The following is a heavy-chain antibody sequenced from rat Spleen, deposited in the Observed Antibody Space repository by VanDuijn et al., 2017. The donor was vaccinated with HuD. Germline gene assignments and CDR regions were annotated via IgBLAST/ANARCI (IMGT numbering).Heavy chain of an antibody. J-gene: IGHJ3*01. V-gene: IGHV5-31*01. CDR3: ARHLTGHGVMDA. CDR1: GFTFNNYW. Sequence: EVQLVESGGGLVQPGRSMKLSCVASGFTFNNYWMSWIRQAPGKGLEWVASITNTGDNSYYPDSVKGRFTISRDNAQNTLYLQMDSLRSEDTATYYCARHLTGHGVMDAWGQGTLVTVSS. CDR2: ITNTGDNS. D-gene: IGHD4-4*01.